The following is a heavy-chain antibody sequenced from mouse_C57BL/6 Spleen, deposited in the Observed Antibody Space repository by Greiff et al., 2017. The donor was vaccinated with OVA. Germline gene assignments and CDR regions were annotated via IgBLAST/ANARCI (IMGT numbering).Heavy chain of an antibody. V-gene: IGHV3-1*01. CDR2: ISYSGST. Sequence: EVQLQQSGPGMVKPSQSLSLTCTVTGYSITSGYDWHWIRHFPGNKLEWMGYISYSGSTNYNPSLKSRISITHDTSKNHFFLKLNSVTTEDTATYYCARGAMDYWGQGTSVTVSS. J-gene: IGHJ4*01. CDR3: ARGAMDY. CDR1: GYSITSGYD.